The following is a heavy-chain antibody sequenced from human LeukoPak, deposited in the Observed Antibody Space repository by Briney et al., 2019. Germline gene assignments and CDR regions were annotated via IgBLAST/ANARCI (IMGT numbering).Heavy chain of an antibody. CDR2: IYSGGST. Sequence: GGSLRLSCAVSGFTVSSNYMSWARQAPGKGLEWVSVIYSGGSTYYADSVKGRFTISRDNSKNTLYLQMNSLRAEDTAVYYCARLAGIPYWGQGTLVTVSS. CDR3: ARLAGIPY. D-gene: IGHD7-27*01. J-gene: IGHJ4*02. V-gene: IGHV3-53*01. CDR1: GFTVSSNY.